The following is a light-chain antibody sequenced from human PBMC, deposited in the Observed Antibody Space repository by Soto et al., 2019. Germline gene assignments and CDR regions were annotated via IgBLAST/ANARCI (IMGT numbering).Light chain of an antibody. CDR3: MQALQTPRT. CDR1: QSLLHSNDYNY. V-gene: IGKV2-28*01. CDR2: LGS. J-gene: IGKJ2*01. Sequence: DLVMTQSPLSLPVTPAEPASISCRSSQSLLHSNDYNYLHWYLQKPGQAPQLLIYLGSNRASGVPDRFSGSGSGTDFTLRISRVEADDVGVYYYMQALQTPRTFGQGTKLEIK.